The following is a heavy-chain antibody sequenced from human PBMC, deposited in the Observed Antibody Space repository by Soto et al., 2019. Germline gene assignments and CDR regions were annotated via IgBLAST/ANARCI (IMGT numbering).Heavy chain of an antibody. CDR1: GFTFGSYW. CDR3: ARALELMGVAEGGSYYYYGMDV. V-gene: IGHV3-7*01. D-gene: IGHD2-15*01. CDR2: IKMDASEK. J-gene: IGHJ6*02. Sequence: TGGSLRLSCAASGFTFGSYWMSWVRQAPGKGLEWLATIKMDASEKKYVDSVKGRFTMSRDNAKNSLYLQMDSLRAEDTAVYYCARALELMGVAEGGSYYYYGMDVWGQGTTVTVSS.